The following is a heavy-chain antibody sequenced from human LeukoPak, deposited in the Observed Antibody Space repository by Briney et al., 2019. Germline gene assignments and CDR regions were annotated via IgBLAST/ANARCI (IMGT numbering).Heavy chain of an antibody. CDR1: GYTLTELS. V-gene: IGHV1-24*01. Sequence: ASVKVSCKVSGYTLTELSMHWVRQAPGKGLEWMGGFDPEDGETIYAQKFQGRVTMTEDTSTDTAYMELSSLRSEDTAVYYCATALGYYHSSGYPPFDYWGQGTLVTVSS. D-gene: IGHD3-22*01. CDR3: ATALGYYHSSGYPPFDY. CDR2: FDPEDGET. J-gene: IGHJ4*02.